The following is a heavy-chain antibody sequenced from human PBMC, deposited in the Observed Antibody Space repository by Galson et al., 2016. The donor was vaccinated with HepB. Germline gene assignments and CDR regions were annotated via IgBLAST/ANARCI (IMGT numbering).Heavy chain of an antibody. Sequence: SLRLSCAASGFTFSEYAMSWVRQAPGKGLEWVSTITLSGGTTYYADSVEGRFTISRDNSADTLFLQMSNVRADDTAVYFCVKQSNYYESGRFFLPPLPGAEYFDHWGQGILVTVSS. J-gene: IGHJ1*01. D-gene: IGHD3-22*01. CDR2: ITLSGGTT. CDR3: VKQSNYYESGRFFLPPLPGAEYFDH. CDR1: GFTFSEYA. V-gene: IGHV3-23*01.